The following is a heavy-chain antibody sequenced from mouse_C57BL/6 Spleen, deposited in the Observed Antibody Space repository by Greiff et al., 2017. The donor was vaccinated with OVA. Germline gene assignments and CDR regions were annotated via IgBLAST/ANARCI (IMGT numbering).Heavy chain of an antibody. CDR1: GYAFSSSW. V-gene: IGHV1-82*01. D-gene: IGHD3-1*01. CDR2: IYPGDGDT. CDR3: ARSGDDWFAY. J-gene: IGHJ3*01. Sequence: VQLQQSGPELVKPGASVKISCKASGYAFSSSWMNWVKQRPGKGLEWIGRIYPGDGDTNYNGKFKGKATLTADKSSSTAYMQLSSLTSEDSAVYFCARSGDDWFAYWGQGTLVTVSA.